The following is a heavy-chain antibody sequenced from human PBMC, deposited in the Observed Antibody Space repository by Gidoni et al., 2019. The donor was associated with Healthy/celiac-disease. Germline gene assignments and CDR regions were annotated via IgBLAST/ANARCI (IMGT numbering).Heavy chain of an antibody. Sequence: QVQLVESGGGVVQPGRSLRLSCAASGFTFSSYGRHWVRQAPGKGLEWVAVISYDGSNKYYADSVKGRFTISRDNSKNTLYLQMNSLRAEDTAVYYCAKGRGYSYGEWFWFDPWGQGTLVTVSS. J-gene: IGHJ5*02. CDR1: GFTFSSYG. D-gene: IGHD5-18*01. CDR3: AKGRGYSYGEWFWFDP. V-gene: IGHV3-30*18. CDR2: ISYDGSNK.